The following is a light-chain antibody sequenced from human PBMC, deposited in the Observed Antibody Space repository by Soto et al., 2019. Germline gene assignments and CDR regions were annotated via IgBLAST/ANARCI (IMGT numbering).Light chain of an antibody. Sequence: DIVLTQSPGTLSLSPGERATLSCRASQSVGSTYLAWYQHKPGQAPRLLIYGASIRATGIPDRFSGSGSGTDFTLTITRPEPEDFAVYYCQRCTISSATLGQGTKVEIK. CDR2: GAS. J-gene: IGKJ1*01. CDR3: QRCTISSAT. CDR1: QSVGSTY. V-gene: IGKV3-20*01.